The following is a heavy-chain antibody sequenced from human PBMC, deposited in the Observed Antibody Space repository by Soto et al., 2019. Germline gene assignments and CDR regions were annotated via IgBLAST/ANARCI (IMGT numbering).Heavy chain of an antibody. D-gene: IGHD2-15*01. CDR1: GFTFSSYS. J-gene: IGHJ3*02. CDR3: ARLKGYCSGGSCNRHDAFDI. V-gene: IGHV3-21*01. Sequence: TGGSLRLSCAASGFTFSSYSMNWVRQAPGKGLEWVSSISSSSSYIYYADSVKGRFTISRDNAKNSLYLQMNSLRAEDTAVYYCARLKGYCSGGSCNRHDAFDIWGQGTMVTVSS. CDR2: ISSSSSYI.